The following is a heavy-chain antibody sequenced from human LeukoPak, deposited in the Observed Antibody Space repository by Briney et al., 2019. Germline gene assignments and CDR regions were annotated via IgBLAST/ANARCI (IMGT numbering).Heavy chain of an antibody. Sequence: SETLSLTCTVSGGSISSYYWSWIRQPPGKGLEWIGYIYHRGSANYNPSLKSRVAISLDTSKNQFSLKLSSVTAADTAVYYCAGKGDTMVRGVIYNWFDPWGQGTLVTVSS. CDR3: AGKGDTMVRGVIYNWFDP. V-gene: IGHV4-59*01. J-gene: IGHJ5*02. CDR2: IYHRGSA. CDR1: GGSISSYY. D-gene: IGHD3-10*01.